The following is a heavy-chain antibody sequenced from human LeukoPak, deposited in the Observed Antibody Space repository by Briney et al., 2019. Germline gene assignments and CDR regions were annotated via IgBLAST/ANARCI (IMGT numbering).Heavy chain of an antibody. J-gene: IGHJ4*02. CDR1: GGSISSGDYD. CDR2: IYYSGST. D-gene: IGHD6-19*01. Sequence: SSETLSLTCTVSGGSISSGDYDLSWIRQPPGKGLEWIGYIYYSGSTYYNPSLKSRVTISVDTSKNQFSLKLSSVTAADTAVYYCARDRRAIAVAGHFDYWGQGTLVTVSS. V-gene: IGHV4-30-4*08. CDR3: ARDRRAIAVAGHFDY.